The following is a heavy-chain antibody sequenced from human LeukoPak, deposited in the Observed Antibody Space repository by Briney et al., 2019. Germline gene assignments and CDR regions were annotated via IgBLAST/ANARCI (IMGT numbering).Heavy chain of an antibody. J-gene: IGHJ4*02. CDR3: AKDDAWLRVGE. CDR1: GFTFSNHG. CDR2: NSPRGDIT. D-gene: IGHD5-12*01. Sequence: GGSLRLSCAAYGFTFSNHGMDWVRQAPGKGLEWVSGNSPRGDITDYADSVKGRITISRANSTDTPSPAASGLTPEDSAVYEGAKDDAWLRVGEWSQGTLVTVSS. V-gene: IGHV3-23*01.